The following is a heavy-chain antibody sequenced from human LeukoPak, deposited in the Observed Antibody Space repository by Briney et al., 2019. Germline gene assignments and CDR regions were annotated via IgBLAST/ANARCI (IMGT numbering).Heavy chain of an antibody. CDR1: GFNFSGSA. CDR3: TRRSIASTRTDDY. CDR2: IRSKTHNYAT. J-gene: IGHJ4*02. V-gene: IGHV3-73*01. Sequence: GGSLKLSCAASGFNFSGSAIHWVRQASGKGLEWVGRIRSKTHNYATTYAASLKGRFTISRDDSKNTTYLQMNSLKTDDTAVYYCTRRSIASTRTDDYWGQGTLVTVSS. D-gene: IGHD6-13*01.